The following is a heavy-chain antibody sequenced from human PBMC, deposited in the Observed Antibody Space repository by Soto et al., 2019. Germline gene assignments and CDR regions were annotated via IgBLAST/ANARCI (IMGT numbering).Heavy chain of an antibody. CDR1: GFTFRRYA. CDR2: ISYDATKT. CDR3: ARAYDFWSGPRGVDF. V-gene: IGHV3-30-3*01. D-gene: IGHD3-3*01. J-gene: IGHJ4*02. Sequence: QMQLVESGGGVVQPGRSLRLSCEASGFTFRRYALHWVRQAPGKGLEWVTVISYDATKTDYADSVRGRFTISRDNSKNTLYLEMNSLSAEDTAVYYCARAYDFWSGPRGVDFWGQGTLVTVSS.